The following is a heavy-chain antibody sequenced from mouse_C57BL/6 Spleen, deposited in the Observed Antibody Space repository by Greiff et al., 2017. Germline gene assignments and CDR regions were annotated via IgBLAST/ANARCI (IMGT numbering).Heavy chain of an antibody. V-gene: IGHV1-85*01. CDR1: GYTFTSYD. CDR2: IYPRDGST. J-gene: IGHJ4*01. D-gene: IGHD1-1*01. Sequence: VKLQESGPELVKPGASVKLSCKASGYTFTSYDINWVKQRPGQGLEWIGWIYPRDGSTKYNEKFKGKATLTVDTSSSTAYMELHSLTSEDSAVYFCARRGSSYAMDYWGQGTSVTVAS. CDR3: ARRGSSYAMDY.